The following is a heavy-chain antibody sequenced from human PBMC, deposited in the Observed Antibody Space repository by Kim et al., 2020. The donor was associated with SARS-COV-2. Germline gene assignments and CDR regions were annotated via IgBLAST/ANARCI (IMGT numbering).Heavy chain of an antibody. Sequence: GGSLRLSCAASGFTFSNAWMSWVRQAPGKGLESVGRIKSKTDGGTTDYAAPVKGRFTIARDDSKNTLYLHMNSLKTEDTAVYYCTTPKAHVLRYFGYYYYGMDVWGQGTTVTVSS. V-gene: IGHV3-15*01. CDR2: IKSKTDGGTT. CDR1: GFTFSNAW. J-gene: IGHJ6*02. D-gene: IGHD3-9*01. CDR3: TTPKAHVLRYFGYYYYGMDV.